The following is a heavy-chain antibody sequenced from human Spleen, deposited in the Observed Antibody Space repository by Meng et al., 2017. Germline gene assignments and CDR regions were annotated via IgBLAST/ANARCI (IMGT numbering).Heavy chain of an antibody. V-gene: IGHV3-20*04. CDR2: LNWNGGIK. CDR1: GFTFDDYG. Sequence: GGSLRLSCVASGFTFDDYGMSWVRQAPGKGLEWVSGLNWNGGIKGYAESVKGRFTISRDNAKNSLYLQMNSLRDEDTALYYCARDGGIAVAGTFGDWGQGTLVTVSS. J-gene: IGHJ4*01. D-gene: IGHD6-19*01. CDR3: ARDGGIAVAGTFGD.